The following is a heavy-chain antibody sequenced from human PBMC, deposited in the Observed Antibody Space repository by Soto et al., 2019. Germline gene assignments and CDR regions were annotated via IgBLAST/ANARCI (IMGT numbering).Heavy chain of an antibody. CDR2: ISAYGGST. Sequence: EVQLLESGGGLVQPGGSLRLSCAASGFTFSSFAMSWVRRAPGKGLECVSGISAYGGSTYYADSVKGRFTIARDNSRNTLSLQMNSLRADDAAVYYCARGRGGYTYEYFDLWGRGTLVTVSS. CDR3: ARGRGGYTYEYFDL. CDR1: GFTFSSFA. V-gene: IGHV3-23*01. J-gene: IGHJ2*01. D-gene: IGHD5-18*01.